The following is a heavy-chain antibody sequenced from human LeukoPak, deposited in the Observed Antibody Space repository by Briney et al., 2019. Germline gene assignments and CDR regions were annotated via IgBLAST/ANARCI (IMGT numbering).Heavy chain of an antibody. J-gene: IGHJ6*03. Sequence: YPSQTLSLTCTVSGASINSGSYYWSWIRQPPGKGLEWIGEINHSGSTNYNPSLKSRVTISVDTSKNQFSLKLSSVTAADTAVYYCARVVAAAVTYYYYYYYMDVWGKGTTVTVSS. D-gene: IGHD6-13*01. CDR3: ARVVAAAVTYYYYYYYMDV. V-gene: IGHV4-39*07. CDR2: INHSGST. CDR1: GASINSGSYY.